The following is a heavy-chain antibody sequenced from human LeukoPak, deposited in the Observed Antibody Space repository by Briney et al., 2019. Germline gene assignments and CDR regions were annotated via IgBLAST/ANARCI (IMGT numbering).Heavy chain of an antibody. V-gene: IGHV4-59*01. CDR3: ARDRRPEGFDY. Sequence: AETLSLTCTVSGASFSSYYWSWIRQPPGKGLEWIGYFYYSGTTNYNYNPSLKSRVTMSVATSKNQFSLKLYSVTAADTAVYYCARDRRPEGFDYWGQGTLVTVSS. CDR2: FYYSGTTNY. CDR1: GASFSSYY. J-gene: IGHJ4*02.